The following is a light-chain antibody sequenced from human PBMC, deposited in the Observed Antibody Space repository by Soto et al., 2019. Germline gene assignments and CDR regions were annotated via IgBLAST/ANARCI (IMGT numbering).Light chain of an antibody. CDR3: SSYTSSSTGV. V-gene: IGLV2-14*01. CDR2: NVR. Sequence: QSALTQPASVSGSPGQSITISCTGTSSDVGGYDYVSWYQQHPGKAPKPMIYNVRNRPSGVSNRFSGSKAGNTASLTISGLQAEDEAAYYCSSYTSSSTGVFGGGTKLTVL. J-gene: IGLJ2*01. CDR1: SSDVGGYDY.